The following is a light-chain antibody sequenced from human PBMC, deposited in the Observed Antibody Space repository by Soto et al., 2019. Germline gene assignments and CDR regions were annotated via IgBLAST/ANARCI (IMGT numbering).Light chain of an antibody. CDR2: VAS. V-gene: IGKV1-17*01. CDR3: QHYNSYSEA. CDR1: QGIRND. J-gene: IGKJ1*01. Sequence: EIQMTHTPSSLSASVGDRVTIACGASQGIRNDLGWYKQKQGKAPKXLIYVASTLQSGVPSRFSGSGSGTDFTITISSLQPDDCETDDCQHYNSYSEAFGQGTKVDIK.